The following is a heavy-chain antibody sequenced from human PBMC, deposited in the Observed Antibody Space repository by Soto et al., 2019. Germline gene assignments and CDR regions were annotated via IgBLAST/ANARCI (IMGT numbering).Heavy chain of an antibody. CDR3: AKERIYSVESSFDY. CDR2: ISYHGSHA. V-gene: IGHV3-30*18. Sequence: QVQLVDSGGGVVQPGRSLRLSCAASGFTFTTYGMHWVRRAPGKGLEWVAVISYHGSHAYYADSVKGRFTISRDNSKNTTHLQINSMRAEDMAVDYFAKERIYSVESSFDYWGRGTLVTVSS. CDR1: GFTFTTYG. D-gene: IGHD1-26*01. J-gene: IGHJ4*02.